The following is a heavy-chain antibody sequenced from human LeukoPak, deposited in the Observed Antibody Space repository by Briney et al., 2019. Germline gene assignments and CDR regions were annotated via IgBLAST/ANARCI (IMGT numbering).Heavy chain of an antibody. CDR1: GFTFSSYW. CDR3: ARGQKYTSGYTVTELGSRYFDY. Sequence: GGSLRLSCAASGFTFSSYWMSWVRQAPGKGLEWVANIKQDGSEKYYVDSVKGRFTISRDNVKNSLYLQMNSLRAEDTAVYYCARGQKYTSGYTVTELGSRYFDYWGQGTLVTVSS. J-gene: IGHJ4*02. V-gene: IGHV3-7*01. D-gene: IGHD5-18*01. CDR2: IKQDGSEK.